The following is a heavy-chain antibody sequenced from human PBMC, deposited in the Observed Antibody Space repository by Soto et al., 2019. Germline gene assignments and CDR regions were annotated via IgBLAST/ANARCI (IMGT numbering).Heavy chain of an antibody. CDR3: TTSRSVGV. CDR2: MYSGGGT. D-gene: IGHD6-19*01. V-gene: IGHV3-53*01. J-gene: IGHJ6*02. Sequence: EVHLVESGGGLIQPGGSLRLSCAASGFTVGNNYMNWVRQAPGKGLEWVSLMYSGGGTYYADSVKGRFTMSRDSSKNTLYLQLNSLGAEDTAMYYCTTSRSVGVWGQGTTVTVSS. CDR1: GFTVGNNY.